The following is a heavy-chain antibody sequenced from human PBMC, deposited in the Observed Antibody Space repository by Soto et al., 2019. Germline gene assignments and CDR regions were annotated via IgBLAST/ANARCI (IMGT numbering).Heavy chain of an antibody. CDR3: ARVNGSSWSCDFDI. Sequence: PSQTLSLTCAISGDSVSSNSAAWNWIRQSPSRGLEWLGRTCYRSKWYNDYAVSVKSRITINPDTSKNQFSLQLNSVTPEDTAVYYCARVNGSSWSCDFDIWGQGTMVTVSS. D-gene: IGHD6-13*01. J-gene: IGHJ3*02. CDR1: GDSVSSNSAA. V-gene: IGHV6-1*01. CDR2: TCYRSKWYN.